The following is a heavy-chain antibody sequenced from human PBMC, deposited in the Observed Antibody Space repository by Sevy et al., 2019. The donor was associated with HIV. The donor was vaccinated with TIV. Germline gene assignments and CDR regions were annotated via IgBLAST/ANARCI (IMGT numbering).Heavy chain of an antibody. CDR1: GGSINSDH. V-gene: IGHV3-48*01. J-gene: IGHJ4*02. CDR2: ISSSTI. Sequence: ETLSLTCTVSGGSINSDHWNWIRQPPGKGLEWVSYISSSTIYYADSVKGRFTISRDNAKNSLYLQMNSLRAEDTAVYYCARLSGYSSSWSYFDYWGQGTLVTVSS. D-gene: IGHD6-13*01. CDR3: ARLSGYSSSWSYFDY.